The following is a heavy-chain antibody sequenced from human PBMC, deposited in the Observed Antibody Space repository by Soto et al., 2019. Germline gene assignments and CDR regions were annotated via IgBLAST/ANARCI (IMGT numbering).Heavy chain of an antibody. D-gene: IGHD3-10*01. V-gene: IGHV3-23*01. J-gene: IGHJ5*02. CDR2: ISDSGGNT. CDR1: GFTFSRYS. Sequence: EVQLTESGGGLVQPGGSLRLSCTASGFTFSRYSMTWVRQAPGKGLEWVSGISDSGGNTWYADSVKGRFTISRVNSKNTLFLQMNSLRAEDAAVYFCSKWSGFGDAWGQGTLVTVSS. CDR3: SKWSGFGDA.